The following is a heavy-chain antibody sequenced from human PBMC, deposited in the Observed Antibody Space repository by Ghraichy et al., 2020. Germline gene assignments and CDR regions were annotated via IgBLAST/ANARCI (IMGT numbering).Heavy chain of an antibody. CDR1: GYTFNSYY. CDR2: INPSAGSP. CDR3: ARDRGPHGGHFDF. J-gene: IGHJ4*02. Sequence: ASVKVSCKASGYTFNSYYMHWVRQAPGQGLEWLGIINPSAGSPTYAQKFQGRVTITSDTSTSTVYMELSSLRSEDTAMYYCARDRGPHGGHFDFWGQGTLVTFSS. V-gene: IGHV1-46*02. D-gene: IGHD4-23*01.